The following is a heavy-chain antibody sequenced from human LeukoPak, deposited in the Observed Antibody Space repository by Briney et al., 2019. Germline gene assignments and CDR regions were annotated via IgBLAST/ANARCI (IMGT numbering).Heavy chain of an antibody. CDR1: GGSFSGYY. J-gene: IGHJ4*02. Sequence: SETLSLTCAVYGGSFSGYYWSWIRQPPGNGLEWIGSIYYSGNTYYNASLKSQVSISIDTSKNQFSLRLTSVTAADTAVYYCARQTGSGLFILPGGQGTLVTVSS. D-gene: IGHD3/OR15-3a*01. CDR3: ARQTGSGLFILP. CDR2: IYYSGNT. V-gene: IGHV4-34*01.